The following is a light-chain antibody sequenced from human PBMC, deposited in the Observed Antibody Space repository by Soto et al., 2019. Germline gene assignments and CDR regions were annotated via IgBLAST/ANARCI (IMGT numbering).Light chain of an antibody. V-gene: IGKV3-15*01. J-gene: IGKJ4*01. Sequence: EIVMTQSPATLSVSAGERATLSCRASQSVSYNLAWYQQKPGQGPRLLIYGAFTRATGIPARFSGSGSGTEFTLTISSLQSEDIGVYHCQQYKHWPPPTFGGGTKVEIK. CDR2: GAF. CDR3: QQYKHWPPPT. CDR1: QSVSYN.